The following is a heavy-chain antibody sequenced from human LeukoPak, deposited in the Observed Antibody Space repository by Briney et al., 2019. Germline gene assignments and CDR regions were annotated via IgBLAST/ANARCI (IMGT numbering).Heavy chain of an antibody. V-gene: IGHV3-21*06. CDR2: IDSSGGYM. CDR1: GFTFINYW. J-gene: IGHJ4*02. Sequence: GGSLRLSCAASGFTFINYWMSWVRQAPGKGLEWVSSIDSSGGYMFYADSVKGRFIISRDNAKDSLYLQMNSLRVKDTAVYYCLRGDRRDYWGQGTLVTVSS. CDR3: LRGDRRDY.